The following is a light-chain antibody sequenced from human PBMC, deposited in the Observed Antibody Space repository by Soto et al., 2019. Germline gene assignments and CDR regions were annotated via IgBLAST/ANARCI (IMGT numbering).Light chain of an antibody. CDR1: ISDVGFSNY. CDR3: SSYTSSNSWV. Sequence: QSVLTQPASVSGSPGQSITIACTGTISDVGFSNYVSWYQQHPGKVPKIVIYEVRSRPSGVSNRFSGSKSGNTASLTISGLQPEDEADYYCSSYTSSNSWVFGGGTKLTVL. J-gene: IGLJ2*01. V-gene: IGLV2-14*01. CDR2: EVR.